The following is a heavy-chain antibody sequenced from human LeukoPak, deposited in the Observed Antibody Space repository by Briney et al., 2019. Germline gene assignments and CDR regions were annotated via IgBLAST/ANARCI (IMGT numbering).Heavy chain of an antibody. CDR2: ISAYNGNT. Sequence: GASVKVSCKASGYTFTSYGISWVRQAPGQGLEWMGWISAYNGNTNYAQKLQGRVTMTTDTSTSTVYMELSSLRSEDTAVYYCASAQGFGYCSGGSCYDYYYYMDVWGKGTTVTVSS. CDR3: ASAQGFGYCSGGSCYDYYYYMDV. D-gene: IGHD2-15*01. CDR1: GYTFTSYG. J-gene: IGHJ6*03. V-gene: IGHV1-18*01.